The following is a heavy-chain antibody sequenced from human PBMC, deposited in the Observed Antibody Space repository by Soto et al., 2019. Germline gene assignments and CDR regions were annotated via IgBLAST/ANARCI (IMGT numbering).Heavy chain of an antibody. V-gene: IGHV3-23*01. CDR1: GFSFSTYA. CDR3: AKDRYCSGGSCYSDFDY. CDR2: FGGGVGSA. D-gene: IGHD2-15*01. J-gene: IGHJ4*02. Sequence: EVPLLESGGGLVQRGGSLRLSCAASGFSFSTYAMSWVRQAPGKGMEWVSAFGGGVGSAYYADSVKGRFTISRDNSKNTLYLEMNSLRVDDTAVYFCAKDRYCSGGSCYSDFDYWGQGTLVTVSS.